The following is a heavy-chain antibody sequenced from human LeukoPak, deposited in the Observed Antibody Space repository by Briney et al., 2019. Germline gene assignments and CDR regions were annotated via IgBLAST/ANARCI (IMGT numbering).Heavy chain of an antibody. J-gene: IGHJ3*02. V-gene: IGHV3-23*01. CDR2: SGTYGRT. CDR3: ARGMDGYGPDAFDI. CDR1: GFTFSSNV. Sequence: GGSLRLSCVASGFTFSSNVLNWVRQAPGTGLEWVSVSGTYGRTQYADSVKGRFTISRDSSKNTLYLQINSLRVEDTAVYYCARGMDGYGPDAFDIWGQGTMVTVSS. D-gene: IGHD5-24*01.